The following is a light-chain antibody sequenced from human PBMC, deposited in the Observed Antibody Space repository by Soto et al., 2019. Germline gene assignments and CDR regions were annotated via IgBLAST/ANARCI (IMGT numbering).Light chain of an antibody. Sequence: EIVLTQSPGTLSLSPGETATLSCRASQSVARDLTWYQQKPGQAPRLLISGASTGATGIPDRFSGSGSGTDFTLTINRLQPEDSAVYYCQQHTNSMYTFGQGTKLEIK. CDR1: QSVARD. V-gene: IGKV3-20*01. J-gene: IGKJ2*01. CDR3: QQHTNSMYT. CDR2: GAS.